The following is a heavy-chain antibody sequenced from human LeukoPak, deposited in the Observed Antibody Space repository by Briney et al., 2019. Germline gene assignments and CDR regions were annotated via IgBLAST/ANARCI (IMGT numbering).Heavy chain of an antibody. CDR3: ARAYGSGSYPFDY. D-gene: IGHD3-10*01. V-gene: IGHV4-34*01. J-gene: IGHJ4*02. Sequence: SETLSLTCAVNGASFSGYYWNWIRQPPGKGLEWIGEINHSGSTKYNPSLKSRVTISVDTSKNQFSLKLSSVTAADTAVYYCARAYGSGSYPFDYWGQGTLVTVSS. CDR1: GASFSGYY. CDR2: INHSGST.